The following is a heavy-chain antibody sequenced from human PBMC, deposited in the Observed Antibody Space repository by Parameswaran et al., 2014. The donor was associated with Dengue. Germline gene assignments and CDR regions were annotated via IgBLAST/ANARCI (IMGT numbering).Heavy chain of an antibody. D-gene: IGHD4-17*01. V-gene: IGHV4-39*01. Sequence: WIRQPPGKGLEWIGTIFYTGSTFYNPSLESRVTISVDTSQTQFSLKLSSVTAADTAVYFCARRTSSFGVTNTPDHWGPGTRVTVS. CDR3: ARRTSSFGVTNTPDH. CDR2: IFYTGST. J-gene: IGHJ4*02.